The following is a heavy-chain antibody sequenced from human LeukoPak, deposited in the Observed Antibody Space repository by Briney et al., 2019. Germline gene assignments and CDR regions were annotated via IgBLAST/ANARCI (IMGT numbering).Heavy chain of an antibody. V-gene: IGHV3-74*01. D-gene: IGHD5-18*01. Sequence: GRSLRPSCAPSGFTFSNYWMHWVRQAPGKGLVWVSRINSDGSSTTYADSVKCRFTISRDNGQNTLYLQMNSLRAEDTTVYYCAREGRGYSYAFEYWGQGTLVTVSS. CDR2: INSDGSST. CDR3: AREGRGYSYAFEY. J-gene: IGHJ4*02. CDR1: GFTFSNYW.